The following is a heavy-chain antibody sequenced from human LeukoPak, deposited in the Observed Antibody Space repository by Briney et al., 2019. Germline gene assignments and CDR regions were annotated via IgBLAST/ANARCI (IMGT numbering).Heavy chain of an antibody. V-gene: IGHV3-7*03. D-gene: IGHD4-11*01. CDR1: GFTFSSHW. CDR3: AREVLATASAFDY. J-gene: IGHJ4*02. Sequence: GGSLRLSCAASGFTFSSHWMTWVRQAPGKGLEWVANIKEDGSGKNYVDSMKGRFIISRDNAKNSLYLQISSLRAEDTAVYYCAREVLATASAFDYWGQGTLVTVSS. CDR2: IKEDGSGK.